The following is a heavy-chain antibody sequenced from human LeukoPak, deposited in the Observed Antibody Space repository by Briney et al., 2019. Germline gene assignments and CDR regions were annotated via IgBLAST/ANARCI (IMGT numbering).Heavy chain of an antibody. V-gene: IGHV1-69*04. J-gene: IGHJ4*02. D-gene: IGHD5-12*01. CDR1: GGTFSSYA. CDR2: IIPILGIA. CDR3: AKDPPGIVAMLGDY. Sequence: GASVKVSCKASGGTFSSYAISWVRQAPGQGLEWMGRIIPILGIANYAQKFQGRVTITADKSTSTAYMELSSLRAEDTAVYYCAKDPPGIVAMLGDYWGQGTLVTVSS.